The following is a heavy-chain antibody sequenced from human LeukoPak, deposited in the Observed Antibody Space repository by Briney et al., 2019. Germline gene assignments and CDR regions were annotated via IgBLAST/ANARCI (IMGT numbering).Heavy chain of an antibody. CDR3: ARGPLPDM. CDR1: GGTFSSYA. CDR2: MNPDSGNT. V-gene: IGHV1-8*03. Sequence: ASVKVSCKASGGTFSSYAINWVRQATGQGLEWMGWMNPDSGNTGYAQQFQGRVTLSRNTSISTAYMELSSLRSEDAAVYYCARGPLPDMWGQGTMVTVSS. J-gene: IGHJ3*02.